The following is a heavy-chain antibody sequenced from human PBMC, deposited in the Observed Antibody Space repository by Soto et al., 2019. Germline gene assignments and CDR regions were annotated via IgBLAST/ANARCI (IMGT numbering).Heavy chain of an antibody. D-gene: IGHD3-10*01. CDR1: GFTFSSYS. V-gene: IGHV3-21*01. CDR3: ARPLEFSASDAFDI. CDR2: ISSSSSYI. Sequence: GGSLRLSCAASGFTFSSYSMNRVRQAPGKGLEWVSSISSSSSYIYYAGSVKGRFTISRDNAKNSLYLQMNSLRAEDTAVYYCARPLEFSASDAFDIWGQGTMVTVSS. J-gene: IGHJ3*02.